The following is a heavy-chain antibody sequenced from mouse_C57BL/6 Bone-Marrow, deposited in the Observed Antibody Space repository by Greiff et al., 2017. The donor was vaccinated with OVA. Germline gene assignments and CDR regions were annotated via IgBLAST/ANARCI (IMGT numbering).Heavy chain of an antibody. CDR2: INPGSGGT. CDR3: AAYDYDGVPFAY. J-gene: IGHJ3*01. CDR1: GYAFTNYL. V-gene: IGHV1-54*01. Sequence: VQLQESGAELVRPGTSVKVSCKASGYAFTNYLIEWVKQRPGQGLEWIGVINPGSGGTNYNEKFKGKATLTAEKSSSTAYMQLSSLTSEDSAVYFCAAYDYDGVPFAYWGQGTLVTVSA. D-gene: IGHD2-4*01.